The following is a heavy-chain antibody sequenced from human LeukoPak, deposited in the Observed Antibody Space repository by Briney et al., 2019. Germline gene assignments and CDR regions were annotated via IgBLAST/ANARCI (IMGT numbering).Heavy chain of an antibody. CDR2: IYYSGST. CDR1: GGSISSSSYY. CDR3: AGHNARIQLWLFDY. V-gene: IGHV4-39*01. Sequence: SETLSLTCTVSGGSISSSSYYWGWIRQPPGKGLEWIGSIYYSGSTYYNPSLKSRVTISVDTSKNQFSLKLSSVTAADTAVYYCAGHNARIQLWLFDYWGQGTLVTVSS. D-gene: IGHD5-18*01. J-gene: IGHJ4*02.